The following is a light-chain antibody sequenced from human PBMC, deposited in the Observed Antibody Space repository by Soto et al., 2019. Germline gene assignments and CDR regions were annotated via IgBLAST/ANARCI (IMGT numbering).Light chain of an antibody. CDR2: LNS. Sequence: QSVLTMPPSASGTPGQRVTISCSGGSSSIERNTVSWYQQLPGMAPKLLIYLNSRRPSGVPGRFAGSKSGTSASLAISRLQSEDEAEYYCATWDDSLNLLYVFGTGTKVTV. J-gene: IGLJ1*01. CDR1: SSSIERNT. CDR3: ATWDDSLNLLYV. V-gene: IGLV1-44*01.